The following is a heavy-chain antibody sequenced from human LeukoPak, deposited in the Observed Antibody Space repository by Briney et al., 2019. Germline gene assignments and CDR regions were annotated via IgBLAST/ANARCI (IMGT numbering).Heavy chain of an antibody. CDR1: GFTLSSYW. D-gene: IGHD5-24*01. V-gene: IGHV3-74*01. J-gene: IGHJ4*02. Sequence: GGSLRLSCAASGFTLSSYWKHWVRHAPGKGLVWVSRINSDGSSTSYADSVKGRFTISRDNAKNTLYLQMNSLRAEDTAVYYCASITPRRDGYWQNFDYWGQGTLVTVSS. CDR3: ASITPRRDGYWQNFDY. CDR2: INSDGSST.